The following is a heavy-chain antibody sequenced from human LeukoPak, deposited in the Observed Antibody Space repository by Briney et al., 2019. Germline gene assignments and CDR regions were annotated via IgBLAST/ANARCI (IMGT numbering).Heavy chain of an antibody. CDR2: ISGSGGST. CDR3: AKTADLLLWFGELLSWFDP. D-gene: IGHD3-10*01. CDR1: GFTFSSYA. Sequence: GGSLRLSCAASGFTFSSYAMSWVRQAPGKGLEWVSAISGSGGSTYYADSVKGRFTISRDNSKNTLCLQMNSLRAEDTAVYYCAKTADLLLWFGELLSWFDPWGQGTLVTVSS. J-gene: IGHJ5*02. V-gene: IGHV3-23*01.